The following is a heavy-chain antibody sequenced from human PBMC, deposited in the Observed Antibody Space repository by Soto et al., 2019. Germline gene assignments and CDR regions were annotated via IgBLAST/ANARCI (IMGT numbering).Heavy chain of an antibody. J-gene: IGHJ3*02. D-gene: IGHD5-12*01. V-gene: IGHV3-74*01. Sequence: GGSLRLSCAASGFTFSSYWMRWVRQAPGKGLVWVSRINSDGSSTSYADSVKGRFTISRDNAKNTLYLQMNSLRAEDTAVYYCARYSGYDSDAFDIWGQGTMVTVSS. CDR3: ARYSGYDSDAFDI. CDR2: INSDGSST. CDR1: GFTFSSYW.